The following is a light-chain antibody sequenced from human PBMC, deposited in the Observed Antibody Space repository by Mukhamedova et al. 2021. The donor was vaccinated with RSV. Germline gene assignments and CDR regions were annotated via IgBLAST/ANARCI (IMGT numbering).Light chain of an antibody. CDR3: QQYNNVPPYT. J-gene: IGKJ2*01. Sequence: WYQRRVHGEAPKLLIYDASNLQTGVPSRFSGTGSGPDFTFTIRSLQPEDIGTYYCQQYNNVPPYTFGQGTRLEIK. CDR2: DAS. V-gene: IGKV1-33*01.